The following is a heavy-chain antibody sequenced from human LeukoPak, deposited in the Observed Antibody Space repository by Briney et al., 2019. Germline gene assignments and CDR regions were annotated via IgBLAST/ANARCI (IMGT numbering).Heavy chain of an antibody. CDR3: ARESGSGSHNY. V-gene: IGHV3-48*01. D-gene: IGHD6-19*01. CDR1: GFTFSSYS. J-gene: IGHJ4*02. CDR2: ISSSSSTI. Sequence: GGSLRLSCAASGFTFSSYSMNWVRQAPGKGLEWVSYISSSSSTICYADSVKGRFTISRHNSKNTLYLQMNSLRAEDTAVYYCARESGSGSHNYWGQGTLVTVSS.